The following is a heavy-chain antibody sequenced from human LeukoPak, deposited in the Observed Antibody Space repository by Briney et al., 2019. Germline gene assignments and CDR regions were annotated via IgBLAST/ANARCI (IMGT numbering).Heavy chain of an antibody. CDR2: ISVSSSSI. CDR1: GFTFSNFF. V-gene: IGHV3-48*02. CDR3: ARHNPFHGGLHFDY. D-gene: IGHD4-23*01. Sequence: GGSLRLSCAASGFTFSNFFMSWVRQAPGRGLEYVGNISVSSSSIDLAASVKGRFTISRDNAKNSLYLQMSSLRDEDTAVYYCARHNPFHGGLHFDYWGQGTLVTVSS. J-gene: IGHJ4*02.